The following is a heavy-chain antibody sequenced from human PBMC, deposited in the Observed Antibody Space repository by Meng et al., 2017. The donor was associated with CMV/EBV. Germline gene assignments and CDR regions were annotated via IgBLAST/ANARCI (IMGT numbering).Heavy chain of an antibody. CDR1: GYSFSGYY. Sequence: KASGYSFSGYYRQWVRQAPGKRLEWMGWINPNSGSRNFAQKCQGRVTMTRDTSISTAYMELGRLRSDDTAVYYCARVLRQTSDFDDWGQGTLVTVSS. J-gene: IGHJ4*02. CDR3: ARVLRQTSDFDD. D-gene: IGHD1-7*01. CDR2: INPNSGSR. V-gene: IGHV1-2*02.